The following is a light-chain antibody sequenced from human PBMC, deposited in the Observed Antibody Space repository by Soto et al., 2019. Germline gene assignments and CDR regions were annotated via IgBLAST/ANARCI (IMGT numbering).Light chain of an antibody. V-gene: IGKV1-5*03. CDR1: QSISRQ. CDR2: QAS. J-gene: IGKJ1*01. Sequence: DIQMTQSPSTLSASVGDRVSITCRASQSISRQLAWYQQKPGKAPNLLIYQASNLETGVPSRFTGSGAGTEFTLTISSLQRDALATYYCLQYQSYGTFGQGTKVEVK. CDR3: LQYQSYGT.